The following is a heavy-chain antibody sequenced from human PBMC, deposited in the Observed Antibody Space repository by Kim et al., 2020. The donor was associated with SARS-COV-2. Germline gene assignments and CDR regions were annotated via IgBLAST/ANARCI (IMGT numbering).Heavy chain of an antibody. Sequence: SVKVSCKASGGTFSSYAISWVRQAPGQGLEWMGGIIPIFGTANYAQKFQGRVTITADESTSTAYMELSSLRSEDTAVYYCARSEWLQLRWTYYYYGMDVWGQGTTVTVSS. D-gene: IGHD5-12*01. J-gene: IGHJ6*02. CDR1: GGTFSSYA. CDR3: ARSEWLQLRWTYYYYGMDV. V-gene: IGHV1-69*13. CDR2: IIPIFGTA.